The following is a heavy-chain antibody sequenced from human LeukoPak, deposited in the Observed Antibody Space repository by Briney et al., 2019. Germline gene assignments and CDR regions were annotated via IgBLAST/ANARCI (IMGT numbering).Heavy chain of an antibody. CDR1: GGSISSGSYY. J-gene: IGHJ5*02. Sequence: SETLSLTCTVSGGSISSGSYYWSWLRQPAGKGLEWIGRIYTSGSTNYNPSLKSRVTISVDTSKNQFSLKLSSVTAADTAVYYCAREFDPWGQGTLVTVSS. CDR2: IYTSGST. CDR3: AREFDP. V-gene: IGHV4-61*02.